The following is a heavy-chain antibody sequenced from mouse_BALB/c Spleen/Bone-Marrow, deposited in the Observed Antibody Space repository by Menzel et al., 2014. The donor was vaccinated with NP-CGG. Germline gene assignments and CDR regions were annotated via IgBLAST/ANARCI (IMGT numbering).Heavy chain of an antibody. CDR3: ARVYGNYDVMDY. Sequence: QVQLQQSGAELARPGASVKMSCRASSYTFTTYTMHWVKQRPGQGLEWIGYINPSSGYTYYNQKFKDKATLTADKSSSSPYLQPNSLTSEDSAVYYCARVYGNYDVMDYWGQGPSVTVSS. D-gene: IGHD2-1*01. V-gene: IGHV1-4*01. CDR2: INPSSGYT. J-gene: IGHJ4*01. CDR1: SYTFTTYT.